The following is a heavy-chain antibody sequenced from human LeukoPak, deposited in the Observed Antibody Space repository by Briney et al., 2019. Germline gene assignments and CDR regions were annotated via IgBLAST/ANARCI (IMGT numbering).Heavy chain of an antibody. CDR1: GFTVSTNF. Sequence: GGSLRLSCAASGFTVSTNFMSWVRQAPGKGLECVSFMYSGGSTYYADPVKGRFTISRDTSKNTLYLQMNSLRAEDTALYYCAKAKTSPGFPFEHWGPGTLVVVSA. D-gene: IGHD3-9*01. CDR2: MYSGGST. V-gene: IGHV3-53*01. J-gene: IGHJ4*02. CDR3: AKAKTSPGFPFEH.